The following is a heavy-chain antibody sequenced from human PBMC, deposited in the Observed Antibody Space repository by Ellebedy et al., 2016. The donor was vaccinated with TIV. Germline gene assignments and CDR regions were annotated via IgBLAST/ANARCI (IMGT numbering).Heavy chain of an antibody. CDR2: IYYSGST. D-gene: IGHD6-19*01. CDR3: ARPKSGWSYFDY. J-gene: IGHJ4*02. CDR1: GGSISSSSYY. Sequence: MPSETLSLTCTVSGGSISSSSYYWGWIRQPPGKGLEWIGSIYYSGSTYYNPSLKSRVTISVDTSKNQFSLKLSSVTAADTAVYYCARPKSGWSYFDYWGQGTLVTVSS. V-gene: IGHV4-39*01.